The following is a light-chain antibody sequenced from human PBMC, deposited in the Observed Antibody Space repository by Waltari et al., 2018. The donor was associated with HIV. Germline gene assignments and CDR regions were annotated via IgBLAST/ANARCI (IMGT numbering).Light chain of an antibody. J-gene: IGKJ4*01. Sequence: DVVMTQSPLSLLVTPGQPASISCRSSQRLVHSDGNTYLNWSQQRPGQSPRRLIYNVSNRDSGVPDRFSGSGSGTDFTLKISRVEAEDVGVYYCMQGTHWPLTFGGGTKVEIK. CDR2: NVS. CDR3: MQGTHWPLT. CDR1: QRLVHSDGNTY. V-gene: IGKV2-30*02.